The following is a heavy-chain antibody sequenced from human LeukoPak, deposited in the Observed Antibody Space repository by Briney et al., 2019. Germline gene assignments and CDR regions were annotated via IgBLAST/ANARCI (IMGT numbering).Heavy chain of an antibody. Sequence: SETLSLTCTVSGGSISSSSYYWGWIRQPPGKGLEWIGSIYYSGNTYYNPSLKSRVSISADTSKSQFSLRLSSVNAADTAVYYCESPGYTSGWSDFDYWGQGALVTVSS. J-gene: IGHJ4*02. CDR3: ESPGYTSGWSDFDY. D-gene: IGHD6-19*01. CDR1: GGSISSSSYY. CDR2: IYYSGNT. V-gene: IGHV4-39*01.